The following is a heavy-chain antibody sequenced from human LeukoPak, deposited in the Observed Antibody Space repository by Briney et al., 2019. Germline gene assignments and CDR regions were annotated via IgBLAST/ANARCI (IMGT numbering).Heavy chain of an antibody. Sequence: GRSLRLSCAASGFTFSSYAMHWLRQAPGKGLEWVAVISYDGSHQYYADSVKGRFTISRDNSKNTLYLQMSSLKTEDTAMYYCAKDRASNYAYEAYFEYWGQGSLVTVSS. D-gene: IGHD3-16*01. CDR1: GFTFSSYA. CDR2: ISYDGSHQ. CDR3: AKDRASNYAYEAYFEY. V-gene: IGHV3-30*18. J-gene: IGHJ4*02.